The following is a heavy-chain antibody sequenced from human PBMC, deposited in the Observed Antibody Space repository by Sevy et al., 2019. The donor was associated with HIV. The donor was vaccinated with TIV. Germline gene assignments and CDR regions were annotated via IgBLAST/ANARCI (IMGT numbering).Heavy chain of an antibody. D-gene: IGHD1-1*01. CDR2: ISGSGYST. Sequence: GGSLRLSCAASGFTFSSYAMSWVRQAPGKGLEWVSGISGSGYSTYYADSVKGRFTISIDNSKNTLYLQMNSLRAEDTAVYYCAKERGVPWGAYYFDYWGQGTLVTVSS. CDR1: GFTFSSYA. CDR3: AKERGVPWGAYYFDY. J-gene: IGHJ4*02. V-gene: IGHV3-23*01.